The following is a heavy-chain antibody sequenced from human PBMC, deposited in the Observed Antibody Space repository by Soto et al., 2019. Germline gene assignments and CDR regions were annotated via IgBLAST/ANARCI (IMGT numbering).Heavy chain of an antibody. CDR2: IKQDGSEK. CDR1: GFTFSSYW. D-gene: IGHD6-13*01. CDR3: ARTGGYSSSWYEFVNYYYYYGMDV. V-gene: IGHV3-7*01. J-gene: IGHJ6*02. Sequence: QPGGSLRLSCAASGFTFSSYWMSWVRQAPGKGLEWVANIKQDGSEKYYVDSVKGRFTISRDNAKNSLYLQMNSLRAEDTAVYYCARTGGYSSSWYEFVNYYYYYGMDVWGQGTTVTVSS.